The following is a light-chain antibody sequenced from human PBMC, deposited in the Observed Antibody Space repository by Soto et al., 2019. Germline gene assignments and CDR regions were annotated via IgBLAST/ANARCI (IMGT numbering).Light chain of an antibody. CDR1: QTISSW. Sequence: DIQMTQSPSTLSGSVGDRVTITCRASQTISSWLAWYQQKPGKAPKLLIYKASTLKSGVPSRFSGSGSETEFTLTISSLQPDDFATYYCQQYNSYSEAFGQGTKV. V-gene: IGKV1-5*03. J-gene: IGKJ1*01. CDR2: KAS. CDR3: QQYNSYSEA.